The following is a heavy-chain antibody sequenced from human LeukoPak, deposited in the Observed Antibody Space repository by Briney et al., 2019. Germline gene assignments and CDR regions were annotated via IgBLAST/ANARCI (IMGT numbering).Heavy chain of an antibody. D-gene: IGHD2-2*02. Sequence: GGSLSLSFAASGFTFSRYTMNWVRQAPGKGLEWVSYISRSGSTIYYADSVKGRFTISRDNAKNSLYLQMNSLRDEDTAVYYCARDTEHLYFVFDYWGQGTLVTVSS. V-gene: IGHV3-48*02. CDR2: ISRSGSTI. CDR3: ARDTEHLYFVFDY. J-gene: IGHJ4*02. CDR1: GFTFSRYT.